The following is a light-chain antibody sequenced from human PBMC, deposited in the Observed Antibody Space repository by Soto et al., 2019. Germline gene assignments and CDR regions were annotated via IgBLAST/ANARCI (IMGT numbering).Light chain of an antibody. CDR2: EVN. Sequence: QSVLTQPPSASESPGQSVTISCTGTSSDVGGYNYVSWYQQHPGKAPKRMIYEVNKRPSGVPDRFSGSKSGNTASLTVSGLQAEDEANYYCSSYAGSNSYVFGTGTKVTGL. CDR3: SSYAGSNSYV. CDR1: SSDVGGYNY. J-gene: IGLJ1*01. V-gene: IGLV2-8*01.